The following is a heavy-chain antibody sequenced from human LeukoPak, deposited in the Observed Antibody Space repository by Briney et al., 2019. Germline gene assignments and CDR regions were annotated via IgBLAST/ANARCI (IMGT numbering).Heavy chain of an antibody. CDR3: VRQFDY. CDR2: IYTSGST. CDR1: GGSLSSGEFY. V-gene: IGHV4-61*02. Sequence: PSQTLSLTCTVSGGSLSSGEFYWSWIRQPAGKGLEWIGRIYTSGSTDYNPSLKSRVTMSLDTSKNQFSLKLSSVTAADTAAYYCVRQFDYWGQGTLVTVSS. J-gene: IGHJ4*02.